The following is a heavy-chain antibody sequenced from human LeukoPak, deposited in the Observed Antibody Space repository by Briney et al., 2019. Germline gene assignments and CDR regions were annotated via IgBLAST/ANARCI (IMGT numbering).Heavy chain of an antibody. Sequence: PGGSLRLSCAASGFTVSSNYMSWVRQAPGKGLEWVSVIYSGGSTYYADSVKGRFTISRDNSKNTLYLQMNSLRAEDTAVYYCASRKLVGATLFDYWGQGTLVTVSS. J-gene: IGHJ4*02. CDR1: GFTVSSNY. V-gene: IGHV3-66*01. D-gene: IGHD1-26*01. CDR2: IYSGGST. CDR3: ASRKLVGATLFDY.